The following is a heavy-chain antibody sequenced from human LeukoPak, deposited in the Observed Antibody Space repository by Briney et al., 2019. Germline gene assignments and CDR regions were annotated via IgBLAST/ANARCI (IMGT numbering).Heavy chain of an antibody. CDR1: GFTFSTYA. J-gene: IGHJ4*02. CDR3: AKRRGSGTYVFDY. V-gene: IGHV3-23*01. Sequence: PGGSLRLSCAASGFTFSTYAMSWVRQAPGQGLEWVSAIGGGGTTTYYADSVRGRFTISRDNSKNTLYLQMNSLRAEDTAVYYCAKRRGSGTYVFDYWGQGTLVAVSS. D-gene: IGHD3-10*01. CDR2: IGGGGTTT.